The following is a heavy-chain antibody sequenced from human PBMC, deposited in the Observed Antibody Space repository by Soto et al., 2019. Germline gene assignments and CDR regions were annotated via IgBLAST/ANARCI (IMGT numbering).Heavy chain of an antibody. D-gene: IGHD3-22*01. CDR3: AHSLYYYDSSGYYSDY. CDR1: GFSLSTSGVG. CDR2: IYWDDDK. V-gene: IGHV2-5*02. Sequence: SGPTLVNPTQTLTLTCNFSGFSLSTSGVGVGWIRQPPRKALEWHALIYWDDDKRYSPSLKSRLTITKDTSKNQVVLTMTNMDPVDTATYYCAHSLYYYDSSGYYSDYWCQGTLVTVSS. J-gene: IGHJ4*02.